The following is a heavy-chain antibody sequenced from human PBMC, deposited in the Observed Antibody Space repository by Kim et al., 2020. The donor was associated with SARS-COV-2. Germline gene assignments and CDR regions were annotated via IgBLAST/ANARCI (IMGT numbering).Heavy chain of an antibody. J-gene: IGHJ6*02. D-gene: IGHD6-19*01. CDR3: AKFAAIAVHYYYYGMDV. Sequence: GGSLRLSCAASGFTFSSYAMSWVRQAPGKGLEWVSAISGSGGSTYYADSVKGRFTISRDNSKNTLYLQINSLRAEDTAVYYCAKFAAIAVHYYYYGMDVWGQGTTVTVSS. CDR2: ISGSGGST. CDR1: GFTFSSYA. V-gene: IGHV3-23*01.